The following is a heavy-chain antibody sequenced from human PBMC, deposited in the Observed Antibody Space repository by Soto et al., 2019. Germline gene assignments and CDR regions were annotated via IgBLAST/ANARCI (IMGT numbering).Heavy chain of an antibody. Sequence: QVQLVQSGAEVKKPGASVKVSCKASGYTFTSYDINWVRQATGQGLEWMGWMNPNSGNTGYAQKFQGRVTMTRNTSISTAYKELSSMRSEDTAVYYCAGPIAAAGGSYYYRMDVWGQGTTVTVSS. CDR3: AGPIAAAGGSYYYRMDV. CDR2: MNPNSGNT. V-gene: IGHV1-8*01. D-gene: IGHD6-13*01. CDR1: GYTFTSYD. J-gene: IGHJ6*02.